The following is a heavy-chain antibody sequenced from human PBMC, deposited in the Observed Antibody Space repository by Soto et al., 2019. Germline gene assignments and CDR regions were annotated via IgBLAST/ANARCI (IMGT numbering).Heavy chain of an antibody. V-gene: IGHV1-69*13. Sequence: GASVKVSCKASGGTFSSYAISWVRQAPGQGLEWMGGIIPIFGTANYAQKFQGRVTITADESTSTAYMELSSLRSEDTAVYYCAREPYDFWSGYPRYYYYGMDVWGQGTTVTVSS. J-gene: IGHJ6*02. CDR1: GGTFSSYA. CDR2: IIPIFGTA. D-gene: IGHD3-3*01. CDR3: AREPYDFWSGYPRYYYYGMDV.